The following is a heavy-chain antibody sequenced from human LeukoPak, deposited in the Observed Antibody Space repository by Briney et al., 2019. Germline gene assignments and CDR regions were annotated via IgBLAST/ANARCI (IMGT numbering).Heavy chain of an antibody. CDR2: IFSSSSYT. J-gene: IGHJ4*02. V-gene: IGHV3-11*06. CDR1: GFTFSDYH. CDR3: ARQDCSGGRCYFDY. D-gene: IGHD2-15*01. Sequence: GGALRLSCAPSGFTFSDYHMSWIRQAPPKGLEWISYIFSSSSYTDYADSVKGRLTIFRDNAKNSLYLQMNSLRAEDTAVYYCARQDCSGGRCYFDYWGQGTLVTVSS.